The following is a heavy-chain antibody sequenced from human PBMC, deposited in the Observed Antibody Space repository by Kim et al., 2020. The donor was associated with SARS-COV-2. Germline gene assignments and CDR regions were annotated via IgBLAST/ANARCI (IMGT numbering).Heavy chain of an antibody. CDR3: AKHDCGGDCATFFDY. D-gene: IGHD2-21*02. J-gene: IGHJ4*02. Sequence: AGAVKGPFTISRDNSENTLYLEVDSLRAEETAVYYCAKHDCGGDCATFFDYWGQGALVTVSS. V-gene: IGHV3-23*01.